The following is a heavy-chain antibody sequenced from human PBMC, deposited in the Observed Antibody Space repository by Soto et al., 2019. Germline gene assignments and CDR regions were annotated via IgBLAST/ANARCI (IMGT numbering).Heavy chain of an antibody. CDR2: ISGSGDST. D-gene: IGHD2-15*01. CDR1: GFTFSSDA. V-gene: IGHV3-23*01. Sequence: EVQLLESGGGLVQPGGSLRLSCAASGFTFSSDAMNWVRQAPGKGLEWVSGISGSGDSTHYAESVKGRFTISRDNSKNTLYLQMNSLRAEDTAVFYCARDPSGGGPDFDYWGQGTLVT. J-gene: IGHJ4*02. CDR3: ARDPSGGGPDFDY.